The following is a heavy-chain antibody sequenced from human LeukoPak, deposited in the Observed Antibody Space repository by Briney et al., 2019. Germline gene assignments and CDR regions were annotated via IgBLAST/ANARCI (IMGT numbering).Heavy chain of an antibody. CDR1: GFTFSSYG. CDR2: IRYDGSNK. CDR3: AKDSCSSTSCYFDY. V-gene: IGHV3-30*02. D-gene: IGHD2-2*01. Sequence: AGGSLRLSCAASGFTFSSYGMHWVRQAPGKGLEWVAFIRYDGSNKYYADSVKGRFTISRDNSKNTLYLQMNSLRAEDTAVYYCAKDSCSSTSCYFDYWGQGTLVTVSS. J-gene: IGHJ4*02.